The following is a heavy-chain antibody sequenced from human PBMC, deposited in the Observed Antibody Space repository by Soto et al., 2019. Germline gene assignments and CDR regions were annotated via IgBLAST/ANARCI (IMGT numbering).Heavy chain of an antibody. CDR3: TRDGGFGSRSSFDY. D-gene: IGHD3-10*01. J-gene: IGHJ4*02. V-gene: IGHV3-21*01. Sequence: EVQLVESGGGLVTPGGSLRLSCGASGFTFSSYSMNWVRQAPGKGLEWVSSMSTTSSYTWYADSMKGRFTISRDNVKNSLSLQMTSLRVEDTAVYNCTRDGGFGSRSSFDYWGQGTLVTVSS. CDR2: MSTTSSYT. CDR1: GFTFSSYS.